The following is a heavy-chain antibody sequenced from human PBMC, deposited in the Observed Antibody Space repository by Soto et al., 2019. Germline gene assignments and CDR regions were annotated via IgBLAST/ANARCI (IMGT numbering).Heavy chain of an antibody. V-gene: IGHV3-33*05. J-gene: IGHJ4*02. CDR2: ISYDGSNK. CDR1: GFTFSNYA. CDR3: ARDLSRGITMIALEIHY. D-gene: IGHD3-10*01. Sequence: QVQLVESGGGVVRPGESLRLSCAASGFTFSNYAIHWVRQAPGKGLELVAIISYDGSNKYYTDSVKGRFTISRDNPKNTAYLKMDSLRTEDTAVYYCARDLSRGITMIALEIHYWGQGTLVSVSS.